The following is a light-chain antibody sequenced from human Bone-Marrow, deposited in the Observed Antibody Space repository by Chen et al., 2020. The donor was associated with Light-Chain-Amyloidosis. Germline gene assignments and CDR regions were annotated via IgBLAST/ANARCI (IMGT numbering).Light chain of an antibody. CDR1: SGSIATNY. V-gene: IGLV6-57*01. Sequence: NFMLTQPPSVSESPGQTGSISCTRSSGSIATNYVQWYQQRPGSSPTTVIYEDDQRPSGVPDRFSGSIDRSSNSASLTISGLKTEDEADYYCQSYQGSSQGVFGGGTRLTVL. CDR3: QSYQGSSQGV. CDR2: EDD. J-gene: IGLJ3*02.